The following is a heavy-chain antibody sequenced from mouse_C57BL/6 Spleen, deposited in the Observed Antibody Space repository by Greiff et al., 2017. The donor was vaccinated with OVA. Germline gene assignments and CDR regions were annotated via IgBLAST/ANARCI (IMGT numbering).Heavy chain of an antibody. CDR2: ISYDGSN. CDR3: AREDGSSGGYAMDY. J-gene: IGHJ4*01. CDR1: GYSITSGYY. Sequence: DVKLVESGPGLVKPSQSLSLTCSVTGYSITSGYYWNWIRQFPGNKLEWMGYISYDGSNNYNPSLKNRISITRDTSKNQFFLKLNSVTTEDTATYYCAREDGSSGGYAMDYWGQGTSVTVSS. V-gene: IGHV3-6*01. D-gene: IGHD1-1*01.